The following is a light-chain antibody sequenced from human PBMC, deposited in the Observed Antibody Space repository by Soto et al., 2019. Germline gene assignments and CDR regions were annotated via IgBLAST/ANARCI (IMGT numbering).Light chain of an antibody. V-gene: IGLV1-44*01. CDR3: AAWDDSLSGYV. J-gene: IGLJ1*01. CDR1: NSNIGRNS. CDR2: SDN. Sequence: VLTQPPSASATPGQRVTISCSGGNSNIGRNSVNWYQQLPGTAPKLLMYSDNQRPSGVPDRFSGSKSGTSASLAISGLQSEDEADYYCAAWDDSLSGYVFGTGTKVTVL.